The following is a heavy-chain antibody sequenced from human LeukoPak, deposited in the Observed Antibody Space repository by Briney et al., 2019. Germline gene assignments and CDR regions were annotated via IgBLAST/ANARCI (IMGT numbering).Heavy chain of an antibody. CDR3: ARHERGDPYFDY. D-gene: IGHD4-17*01. Sequence: SETLSLTCAVSGYSISSGYYWGWIRQPPGKGLEWIGSIYYSGSTYYNPSLKSRVTISVDTSKNQFSLKLSSVTAADTAVYYCARHERGDPYFDYWGQGTLVTVSS. J-gene: IGHJ4*02. V-gene: IGHV4-38-2*01. CDR1: GYSISSGYY. CDR2: IYYSGST.